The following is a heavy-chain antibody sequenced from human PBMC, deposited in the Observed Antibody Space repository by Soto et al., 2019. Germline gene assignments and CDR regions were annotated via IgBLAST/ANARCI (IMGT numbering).Heavy chain of an antibody. Sequence: QLQLQESGPGLVKPSETLSLTCTVSGGSISSSSYYWGWIRQPPGKGLEWIGSIYYSGSTYYNPSLKSRGTISVDTSKKQFSLKLSSVTAAGAAVYYCARRLYYDSSGFEGGGMDVWGQGTTVTVSS. D-gene: IGHD3-22*01. CDR2: IYYSGST. CDR1: GGSISSSSYY. J-gene: IGHJ6*02. CDR3: ARRLYYDSSGFEGGGMDV. V-gene: IGHV4-39*01.